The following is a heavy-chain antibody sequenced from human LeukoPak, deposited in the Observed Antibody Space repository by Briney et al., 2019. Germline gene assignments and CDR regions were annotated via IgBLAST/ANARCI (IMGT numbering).Heavy chain of an antibody. J-gene: IGHJ4*02. CDR2: IQEDGSEK. D-gene: IGHD6-6*01. CDR1: GFTFSTYW. Sequence: QPGGSLRLSCVASGFTFSTYWMSWVRQAPGKGLEWVANIQEDGSEKYYVDSVKGRFTISRDNAKNSLYLQMNSLRAEDTAVYYCARVGYSSSSGDYWGQGTLVTVSS. V-gene: IGHV3-7*01. CDR3: ARVGYSSSSGDY.